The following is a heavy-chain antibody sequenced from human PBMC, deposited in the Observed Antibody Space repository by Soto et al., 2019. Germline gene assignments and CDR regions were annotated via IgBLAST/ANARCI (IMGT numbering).Heavy chain of an antibody. Sequence: QVQLQESGPGLVKPSETLSLTCTVSGGSISSYYWSWIRQPPGKGLEWIGYIYYSGSTNYNPSLKSRXXIXVXXSKNQFSLKLSSVTAADTAVYYCARLVGATRDFDYWGQGTLVTVSS. J-gene: IGHJ4*02. D-gene: IGHD1-26*01. CDR1: GGSISSYY. CDR2: IYYSGST. CDR3: ARLVGATRDFDY. V-gene: IGHV4-59*08.